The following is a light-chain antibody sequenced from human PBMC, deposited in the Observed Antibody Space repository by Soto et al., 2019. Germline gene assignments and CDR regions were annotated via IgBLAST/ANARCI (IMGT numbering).Light chain of an antibody. CDR3: QSYDSSLSALYV. Sequence: VLTQPPSVSWAPGQRVTISCTGSSSNIGAGYDVHWYQQLPGTAPKLLIYGNSNRPSGVPDRFSGSKSGTSASLAITGLQAEDEADYYCQSYDSSLSALYVFGTGTKVTV. CDR2: GNS. J-gene: IGLJ1*01. V-gene: IGLV1-40*01. CDR1: SSNIGAGYD.